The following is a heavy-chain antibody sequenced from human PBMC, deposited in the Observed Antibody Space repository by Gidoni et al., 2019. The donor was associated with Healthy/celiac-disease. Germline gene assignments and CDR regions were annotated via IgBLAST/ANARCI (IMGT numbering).Heavy chain of an antibody. CDR3: ARDAGITGTTYYDYGMDV. Sequence: QVQLQESGPGLVKPSETLSLTCTVSGGSISSYYWLWIRQPPGKGLEWIGSIDYGGSTNYNPSLKSRVTISVDTSKNQFSLKLSSVTAADTAVYYCARDAGITGTTYYDYGMDVWGQGTTVTVSS. CDR2: IDYGGST. D-gene: IGHD1-7*01. V-gene: IGHV4-59*01. CDR1: GGSISSYY. J-gene: IGHJ6*02.